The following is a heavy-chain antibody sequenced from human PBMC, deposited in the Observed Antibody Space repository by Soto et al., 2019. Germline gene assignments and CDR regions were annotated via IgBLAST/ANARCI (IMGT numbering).Heavy chain of an antibody. CDR3: ARKRRGYSSSTSCPGFDY. CDR2: IDPSDSYT. CDR1: GYSFTSYW. V-gene: IGHV5-10-1*01. D-gene: IGHD2-2*01. J-gene: IGHJ4*02. Sequence: GESLKISCKGSGYSFTSYWISWVRQMPGKGLVWMGRIDPSDSYTNYSPSFQGHVTIPADKSISTAYLQWSSLKASDTAMYYRARKRRGYSSSTSCPGFDYWGQGTLVTVSS.